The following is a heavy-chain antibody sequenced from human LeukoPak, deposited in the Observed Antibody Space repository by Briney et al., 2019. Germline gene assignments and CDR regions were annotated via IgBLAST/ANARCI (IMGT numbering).Heavy chain of an antibody. CDR3: ARDSHYVPDY. CDR2: INGYNVNT. Sequence: ASVKVSCKASGYTFASFGISWVRQAPGQGLEWMAWINGYNVNTNYAQKFQDRVTVTTDTSASTGYMEVRSLTSDDTAVYYCARDSHYVPDYWGQGTLVTVSS. V-gene: IGHV1-18*01. CDR1: GYTFASFG. D-gene: IGHD4-17*01. J-gene: IGHJ4*02.